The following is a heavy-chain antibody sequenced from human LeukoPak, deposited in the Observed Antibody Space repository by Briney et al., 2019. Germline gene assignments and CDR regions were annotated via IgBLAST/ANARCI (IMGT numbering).Heavy chain of an antibody. V-gene: IGHV4-59*08. CDR2: IYYSGST. CDR3: AVLYYYDSSGYFDY. D-gene: IGHD3-22*01. Sequence: PSETLSLTCAVYGGSFSGYYWSWIRQPPGKGLEWIGYIYYSGSTNYNPSLKSRVTISVDTSKNQFSLKLSSVTAADTAVYYCAVLYYYDSSGYFDYWGQGTLVTVSS. J-gene: IGHJ4*02. CDR1: GGSFSGYY.